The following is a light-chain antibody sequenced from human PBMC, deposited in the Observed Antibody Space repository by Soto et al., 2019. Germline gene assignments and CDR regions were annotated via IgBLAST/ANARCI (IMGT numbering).Light chain of an antibody. CDR1: QRISSN. CDR2: GAA. Sequence: VMTQSAAALSSNTGERATLSCRASQRISSNLAWYQQRPGQAPRLLIYGAATRAPGIPARFSGSGSETEFTLTISSLQSEDFAVYYCQHYNNWLPWTFGQGTKVDIK. V-gene: IGKV3-15*01. J-gene: IGKJ1*01. CDR3: QHYNNWLPWT.